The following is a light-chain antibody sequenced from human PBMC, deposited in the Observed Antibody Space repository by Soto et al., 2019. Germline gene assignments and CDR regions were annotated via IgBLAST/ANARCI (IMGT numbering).Light chain of an antibody. CDR1: QSVNSNY. V-gene: IGKV3-20*01. CDR2: GAS. CDR3: QLYGRSLVT. Sequence: EIVLAQSPGTLSLSQGERATLSCRASQSVNSNYLTWFRQKPGQAPRLLIYGASTRATGIPDRFSGGGSGTDFTLTISGLEPEDFAVYYCQLYGRSLVTFGQGTRLEI. J-gene: IGKJ2*01.